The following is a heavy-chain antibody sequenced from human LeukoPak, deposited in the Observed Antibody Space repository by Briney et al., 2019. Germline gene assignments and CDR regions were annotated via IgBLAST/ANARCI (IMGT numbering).Heavy chain of an antibody. D-gene: IGHD1-1*01. V-gene: IGHV5-51*01. CDR2: IYPGDSDT. Sequence: GASLQISCKGSGSIFTSYWIGWVRQLPGKGLEWMGIIYPGDSDTRYSPSFQGQVTISADKSISTAYLQWSSLKASDTAMYYCARRGLAGRYNWNDPLDYWGQGTLVTVSS. CDR1: GSIFTSYW. CDR3: ARRGLAGRYNWNDPLDY. J-gene: IGHJ4*02.